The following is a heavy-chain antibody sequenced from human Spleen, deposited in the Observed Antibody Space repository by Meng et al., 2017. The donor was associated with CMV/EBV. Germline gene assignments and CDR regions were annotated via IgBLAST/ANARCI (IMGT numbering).Heavy chain of an antibody. Sequence: SRKLWTWVGKVQGKGLEWIGEIYHSGSTKYNPSHKSRVTITVDKFKNQFSLKLGSVTAADTAVYYCARIERRRILKYCGSDCSTTDYWGQGTLVTVSS. J-gene: IGHJ4*02. CDR1: SRKL. V-gene: IGHV4-4*02. D-gene: IGHD2-21*02. CDR3: ARIERRRILKYCGSDCSTTDY. CDR2: IYHSGST.